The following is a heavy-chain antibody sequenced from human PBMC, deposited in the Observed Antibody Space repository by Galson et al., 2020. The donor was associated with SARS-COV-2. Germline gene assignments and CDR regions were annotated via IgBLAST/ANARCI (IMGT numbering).Heavy chain of an antibody. CDR1: GFPFSGTG. CDR3: AKKLGLVDGVFDP. CDR2: MSYEGRRV. D-gene: IGHD3-16*01. V-gene: IGHV3-30*18. Sequence: GGSLRPSCAASGFPFSGTGMHGVRQAPGKGLEGVAFMSYEGRRVFQRDSVKGRLTISRDNSKNTLYLQMHSMKAEETAMYFCAKKLGLVDGVFDPWGQGTLVAVSS. J-gene: IGHJ5*02.